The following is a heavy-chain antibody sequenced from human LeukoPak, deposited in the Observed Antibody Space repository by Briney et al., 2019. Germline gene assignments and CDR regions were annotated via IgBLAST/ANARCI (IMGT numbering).Heavy chain of an antibody. CDR3: AHTTPIAAAGIYFDY. D-gene: IGHD6-13*01. J-gene: IGHJ4*02. CDR2: IYWDDDK. Sequence: SGPTLVNPTQTLTLTCTFSGFSLSTSGVGVGWIRQPPGKALEWLALIYWDDDKRYSPSLKSRLTITKDTSKNQVVLTMANMDPVDTATYYCAHTTPIAAAGIYFDYWGQGTLVTVSS. CDR1: GFSLSTSGVG. V-gene: IGHV2-5*02.